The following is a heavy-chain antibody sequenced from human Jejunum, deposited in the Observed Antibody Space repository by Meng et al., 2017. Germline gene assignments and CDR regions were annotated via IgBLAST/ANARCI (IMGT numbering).Heavy chain of an antibody. D-gene: IGHD1-7*01. CDR3: ARGWKYAWFN. CDR2: MHQSGSS. J-gene: IGHJ4*02. CDR1: GGFSSIYW. Sequence: QVQLQESGPGVVGASGALSLTCAVSGGFSSIYWWSWLRQPPGKGLEWIGEMHQSGSSNYNPSLKSRLTMSVDESKNHFSLKLNSVTAADTAVYYCARGWKYAWFNWGQGTLVTVSS. V-gene: IGHV4-4*02.